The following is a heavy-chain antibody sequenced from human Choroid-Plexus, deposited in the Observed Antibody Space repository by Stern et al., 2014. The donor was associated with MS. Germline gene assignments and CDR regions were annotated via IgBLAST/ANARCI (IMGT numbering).Heavy chain of an antibody. CDR2: VKSKSDNETT. CDR3: TTSFYDLWNGHRRYFDL. V-gene: IGHV3-15*01. CDR1: GFTFRNTW. J-gene: IGHJ2*01. D-gene: IGHD3-3*01. Sequence: EVHLVESGGGLIKAGESLRLTCAASGFTFRNTWMSWVRQAPGKGLEWVCRVKSKSDNETTDYAAPVKGRFAVSRDDSRDTVSLQMNSLKVEDTAVYFCTTSFYDLWNGHRRYFDLWGRGTLVVVSS.